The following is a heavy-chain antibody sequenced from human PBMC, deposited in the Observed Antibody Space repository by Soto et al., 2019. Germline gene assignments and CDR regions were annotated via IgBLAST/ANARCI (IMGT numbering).Heavy chain of an antibody. J-gene: IGHJ6*02. V-gene: IGHV3-23*01. D-gene: IGHD2-8*01. CDR3: ARDIVLMVYAIGTLDV. CDR1: GFTFSSYA. CDR2: ISGSGGST. Sequence: GGSLRLSCAASGFTFSSYAMSWVRQAPGKGLEWVSAISGSGGSTYYADSVKGRFTISRDNSKNTLYLQMNSLRAEDTAVYYCARDIVLMVYAIGTLDVWGQGTTVTVSS.